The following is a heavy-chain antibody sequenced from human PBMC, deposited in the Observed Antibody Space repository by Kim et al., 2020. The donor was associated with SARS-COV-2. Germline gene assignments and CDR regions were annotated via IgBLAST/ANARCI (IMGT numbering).Heavy chain of an antibody. CDR3: ARGRGTYYDFWSGSKPEDSCYGMDI. V-gene: IGHV3-7*01. CDR2: IKQDGSEK. D-gene: IGHD3-3*01. Sequence: GGSLRLSCAASGFTFSSYWMSWVRQAPGKGLEWVANIKQDGSEKYYVDSVKGRFTISRDNAKNSLYLQMNSLRAEDTAVYYCARGRGTYYDFWSGSKPEDSCYGMDIWGQGTTVTVSS. CDR1: GFTFSSYW. J-gene: IGHJ6*02.